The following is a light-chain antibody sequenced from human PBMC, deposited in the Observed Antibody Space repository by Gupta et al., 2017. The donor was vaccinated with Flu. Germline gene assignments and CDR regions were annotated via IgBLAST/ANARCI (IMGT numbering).Light chain of an antibody. CDR3: SSYTSSNSLE. Sequence: QSPLTHPASVSGSPGQSITISCTVTSSDVGGYNYVSWYQHHPGKAPKLMIYEVINRPSGVSNRFSGSKSGNTASLTISGLQAEDEADYYCSSYTSSNSLEFGGGTKLTVL. V-gene: IGLV2-14*01. CDR1: SSDVGGYNY. CDR2: EVI. J-gene: IGLJ3*02.